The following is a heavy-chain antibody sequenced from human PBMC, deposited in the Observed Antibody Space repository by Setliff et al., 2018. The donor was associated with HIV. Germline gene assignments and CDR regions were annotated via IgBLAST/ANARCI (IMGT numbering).Heavy chain of an antibody. CDR3: AQLGMVDDFDY. V-gene: IGHV4-4*07. CDR2: MYISGGT. CDR1: GGSINNHY. D-gene: IGHD1-1*01. Sequence: SETLSLTCTVSGGSINNHYWSWIRQPAGKGLEWIGRMYISGGTDYNPSLKSRVTMSADTSKNHFSLKLRSVTAADTAVYYCAQLGMVDDFDYWGQGTLVTVSS. J-gene: IGHJ4*02.